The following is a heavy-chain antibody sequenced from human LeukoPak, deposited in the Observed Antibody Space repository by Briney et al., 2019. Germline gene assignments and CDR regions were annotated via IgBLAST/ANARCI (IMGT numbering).Heavy chain of an antibody. CDR3: ARDNSVSDEAWWLDP. Sequence: GASVKVSCKAFGFTFTNYWMHWVRQAPGQGLEWMGVISPRGDSASYAQKFQGRLIMTRDTSTTTPYMDLSSLRSDDTAVYYCARDNSVSDEAWWLDPWGQGTLVTVSS. CDR2: ISPRGDSA. CDR1: GFTFTNYW. J-gene: IGHJ5*02. D-gene: IGHD2/OR15-2a*01. V-gene: IGHV1-46*01.